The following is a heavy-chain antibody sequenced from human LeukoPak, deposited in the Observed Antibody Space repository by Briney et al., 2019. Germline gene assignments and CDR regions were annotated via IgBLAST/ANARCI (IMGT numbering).Heavy chain of an antibody. J-gene: IGHJ4*02. Sequence: SQTLSLTCAISGDSVSSNSGVWTWIRQSPSRGFEWLGRTFYRSKWYNHYAVSVKSRITINPDTSKNQFSLQLNSVTPEDTAVYYCAREAAAGWVDYWGQGTLSPSPQ. CDR1: GDSVSSNSGV. CDR3: AREAAAGWVDY. D-gene: IGHD6-13*01. CDR2: TFYRSKWYN. V-gene: IGHV6-1*01.